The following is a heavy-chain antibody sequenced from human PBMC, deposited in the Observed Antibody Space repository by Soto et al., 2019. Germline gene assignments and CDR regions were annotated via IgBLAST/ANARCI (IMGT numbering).Heavy chain of an antibody. D-gene: IGHD5-12*01. CDR2: IKQDGSEK. CDR3: ARDGAYERGTYYYCYMDV. J-gene: IGHJ6*03. V-gene: IGHV3-7*01. CDR1: GFNFSSYW. Sequence: EVQLVESGGGLVQPGGSLRLSCAASGFNFSSYWMSWVRQAPGKGLEWVANIKQDGSEKYYVDSVKGRFTISRDNAKNSLYLQMNSLRAEDTAVYYCARDGAYERGTYYYCYMDVRGKGTTVTVSS.